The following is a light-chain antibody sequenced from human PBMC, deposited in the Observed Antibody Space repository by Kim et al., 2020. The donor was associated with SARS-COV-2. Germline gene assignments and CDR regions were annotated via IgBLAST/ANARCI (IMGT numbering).Light chain of an antibody. CDR1: SFNIGTNY. J-gene: IGLJ2*01. V-gene: IGLV1-47*01. CDR2: QND. Sequence: QSVVSQPPSASGTPGQRVTISCSGGSFNIGTNYVYWYQQFPGTAPKLLIYQNDRRPSGVPDRFSGSKSGTSASLTISGLRPEDEADYYCAVWDDSLSGRVFGGGTQLTVL. CDR3: AVWDDSLSGRV.